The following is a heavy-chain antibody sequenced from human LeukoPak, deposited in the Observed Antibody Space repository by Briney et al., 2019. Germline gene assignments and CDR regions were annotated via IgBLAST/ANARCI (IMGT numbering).Heavy chain of an antibody. CDR3: ARDYDILTGYYINYGMDV. V-gene: IGHV3-7*03. CDR1: GFTFSSYW. D-gene: IGHD3-9*01. CDR2: IKQDGSEK. Sequence: PGGSLRLSCAASGFTFSSYWMSWVRQAPGKGLEWVANIKQDGSEKYYVDSVKGRFTISRDNAKNSLYLQMNSLRAEDTAVYYCARDYDILTGYYINYGMDVWGQGTAVAVSS. J-gene: IGHJ6*02.